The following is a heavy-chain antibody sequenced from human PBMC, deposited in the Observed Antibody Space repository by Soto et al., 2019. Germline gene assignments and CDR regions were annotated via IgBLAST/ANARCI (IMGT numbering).Heavy chain of an antibody. CDR3: ASEFLEWPKGDY. Sequence: GGSLRLSCAASGFTFSSYSMNWVRQAPGKGLEWVSSISSSSSYIYYADSVKGRFTISRDNAKNSLYLQMNSLRAEDTAVYYCASEFLEWPKGDYWGQGTLVTVSS. D-gene: IGHD3-3*01. CDR1: GFTFSSYS. V-gene: IGHV3-21*01. CDR2: ISSSSSYI. J-gene: IGHJ4*02.